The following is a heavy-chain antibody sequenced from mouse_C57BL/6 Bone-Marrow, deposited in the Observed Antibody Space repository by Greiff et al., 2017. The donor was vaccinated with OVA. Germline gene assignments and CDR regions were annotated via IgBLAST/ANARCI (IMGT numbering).Heavy chain of an antibody. Sequence: QVQLQQSGPGLVQPSQSLSITCTVSGFSLTSYGVHWVRQSPGKGLEWLGVIWRGGSTDYNAAFMSRLSITKDNSKSQVFFKMNSLQADDTAIYYCANYDDYYCYAMDYWGQGTSVTVSS. D-gene: IGHD2-3*01. J-gene: IGHJ4*01. V-gene: IGHV2-5*01. CDR1: GFSLTSYG. CDR2: IWRGGST. CDR3: ANYDDYYCYAMDY.